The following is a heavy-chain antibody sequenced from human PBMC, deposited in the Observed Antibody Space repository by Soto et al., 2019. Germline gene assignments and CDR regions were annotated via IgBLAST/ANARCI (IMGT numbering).Heavy chain of an antibody. Sequence: SVKVSCKASGFTFTSSAVQWVRQARGQRLEWIGWIVVGSGNTNYAQKFQERVTITRDMSTSTAYMELSSLRSEDTAVYYCAALSGSGYCSSTSCYFYYYGMDVWGQGTTVTVSS. D-gene: IGHD2-2*01. CDR1: GFTFTSSA. CDR2: IVVGSGNT. V-gene: IGHV1-58*01. J-gene: IGHJ6*02. CDR3: AALSGSGYCSSTSCYFYYYGMDV.